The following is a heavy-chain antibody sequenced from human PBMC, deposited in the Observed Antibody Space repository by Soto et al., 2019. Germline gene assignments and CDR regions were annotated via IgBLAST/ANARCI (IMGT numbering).Heavy chain of an antibody. CDR2: IGTAGDT. D-gene: IGHD2-2*01. Sequence: VQLVESGGGLVQPGGSLRLSCAASGFTFSSYDMHWVRQATGKGLEWVSAIGTAGDTYYPGSVKGRFTISRENAKNSLYLQMNSLRAEDTAVYYCARDVGPYCSSTSCYDYYYYGMDVWGQGTTVTVSS. CDR1: GFTFSSYD. V-gene: IGHV3-13*01. CDR3: ARDVGPYCSSTSCYDYYYYGMDV. J-gene: IGHJ6*02.